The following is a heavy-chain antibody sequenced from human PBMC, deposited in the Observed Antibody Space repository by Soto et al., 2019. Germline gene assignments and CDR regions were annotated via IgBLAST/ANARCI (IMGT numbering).Heavy chain of an antibody. Sequence: QVQLVQSGAEVKKPGSSVKVSCKASGGTFSSYTISWVRQAPGQGLEWMGRIIPILGIANYAQKFRGSVTITADKSTSTAYMELSSLRSEDTAVYYCARSDGDYAGGSDYWGQGTLVTVSS. CDR1: GGTFSSYT. D-gene: IGHD4-17*01. CDR3: ARSDGDYAGGSDY. CDR2: IIPILGIA. J-gene: IGHJ4*02. V-gene: IGHV1-69*02.